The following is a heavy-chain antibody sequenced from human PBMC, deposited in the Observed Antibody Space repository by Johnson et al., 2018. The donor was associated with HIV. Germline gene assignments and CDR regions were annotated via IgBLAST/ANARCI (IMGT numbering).Heavy chain of an antibody. J-gene: IGHJ3*02. D-gene: IGHD3-22*01. Sequence: MLLVESGGGVVRPGGSLRLSCAASGFTFDDYGMSWVRQAPGKGLEWVSLITWDGGSTFYADSVKGRFTISRDNAKNSLYLQMNRLRAEDTAVYYCARDLVPYYYDSSGYSYAFDIWGQGTMVTVSS. V-gene: IGHV3-20*04. CDR3: ARDLVPYYYDSSGYSYAFDI. CDR1: GFTFDDYG. CDR2: ITWDGGST.